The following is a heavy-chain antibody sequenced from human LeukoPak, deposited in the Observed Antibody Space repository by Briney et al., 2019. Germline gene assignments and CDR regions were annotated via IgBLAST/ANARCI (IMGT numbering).Heavy chain of an antibody. CDR3: AKHGGLAFFYV. CDR1: GFTFSTYA. V-gene: IGHV3-23*01. CDR2: FGCGGCGT. Sequence: GGSLTLSCAPSGFTFSTYAMSWARQARGRGLEWVSSFGCGGCGTFYADSGEGRFTISRNNSRNTVDLQMNSLGIEGTALYYCAKHGGLAFFYVWGGGTLLSV. J-gene: IGHJ4*02. D-gene: IGHD2/OR15-2a*01.